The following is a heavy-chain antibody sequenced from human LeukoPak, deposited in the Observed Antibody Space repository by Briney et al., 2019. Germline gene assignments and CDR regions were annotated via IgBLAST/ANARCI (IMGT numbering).Heavy chain of an antibody. CDR2: ISGSGGST. J-gene: IGHJ4*02. Sequence: GGSLRLSCAASGFTFSDYYMSWIRQAPGKGLEWVSAISGSGGSTYYADSVKGRFTISRDNSKNTLYLQMNSLRAEDTAVYYCATLGSYYDILTGPPPDYWGQGTLVTVSS. V-gene: IGHV3-23*01. CDR3: ATLGSYYDILTGPPPDY. CDR1: GFTFSDYY. D-gene: IGHD3-9*01.